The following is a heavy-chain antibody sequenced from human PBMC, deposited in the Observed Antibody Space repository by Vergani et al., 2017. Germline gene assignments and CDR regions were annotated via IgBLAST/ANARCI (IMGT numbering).Heavy chain of an antibody. CDR1: GYTFTSYD. Sequence: QVQLVQSGAEVKKPGASVKVSCKASGYTFTSYDINWVRQATGQGLEWMGWMNPNSGNTGYAQKFQGRVTMTRNTSISTAYMELSSVTAADTAVYYCARGGFCSSTSCLRRGWYFDLWGRGTLVTVSS. J-gene: IGHJ2*01. CDR3: ARGGFCSSTSCLRRGWYFDL. V-gene: IGHV1-8*01. CDR2: MNPNSGNT. D-gene: IGHD2-2*01.